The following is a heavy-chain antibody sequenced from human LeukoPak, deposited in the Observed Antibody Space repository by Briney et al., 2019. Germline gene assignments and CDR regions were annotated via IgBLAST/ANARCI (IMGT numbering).Heavy chain of an antibody. D-gene: IGHD1-1*01. CDR1: GSSITSDYF. V-gene: IGHV4-38-2*01. CDR3: ARNVTAGFFDY. Sequence: SETLSLTCAVSGSSITSDYFWGWIRQPPGKGLEWIATIYYSLGMYFNPSLKSRVTVSLDASKNQFSLKMTSLPAADTAIYYCARNVTAGFFDYWGQGIMVTVSS. J-gene: IGHJ4*02. CDR2: IYYSLGM.